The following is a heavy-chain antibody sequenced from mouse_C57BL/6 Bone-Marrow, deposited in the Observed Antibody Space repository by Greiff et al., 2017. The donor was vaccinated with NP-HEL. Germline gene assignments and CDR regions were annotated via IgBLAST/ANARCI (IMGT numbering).Heavy chain of an antibody. V-gene: IGHV1-80*01. CDR2: IYPGDGDT. J-gene: IGHJ3*01. Sequence: VQGVESGAELVKPGASVKISCKASGYEFSNYWMNWVKQRPGKGLEWIGQIYPGDGDTNYNGKFKDKATLTADKSSSTAYMQLSRLTSEDSAFYFCARGAYWGQGTLVTVSA. CDR1: GYEFSNYW. CDR3: ARGAY.